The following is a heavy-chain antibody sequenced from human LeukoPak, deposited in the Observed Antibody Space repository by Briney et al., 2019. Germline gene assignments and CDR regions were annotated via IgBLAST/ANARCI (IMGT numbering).Heavy chain of an antibody. Sequence: GGSLRLSCAASGFTLSSYWISWVRQAPGKGLERVANIKEDGSEKYYVDSVKGRFTFSRDNAKNSLYLHMNSLTAEDTAMYYCARDWVAGVPFDAFDIWGQGTMVSVSS. CDR2: IKEDGSEK. J-gene: IGHJ3*02. CDR1: GFTLSSYW. CDR3: ARDWVAGVPFDAFDI. D-gene: IGHD3-10*01. V-gene: IGHV3-7*03.